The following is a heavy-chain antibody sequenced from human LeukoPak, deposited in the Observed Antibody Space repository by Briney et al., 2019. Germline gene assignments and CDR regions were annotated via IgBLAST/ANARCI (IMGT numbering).Heavy chain of an antibody. V-gene: IGHV1-8*01. CDR3: ARGPPNWGYDY. CDR2: MSPNSGDT. Sequence: ASVKVSCKASGYTFTSYDFNWVRQATGQRPEWMGWMSPNSGDTGYAQKFQDRVTMTRDTSISTAYMELSSLRSDDTAVYYCARGPPNWGYDYWGPGTLVTVSS. J-gene: IGHJ4*02. D-gene: IGHD7-27*01. CDR1: GYTFTSYD.